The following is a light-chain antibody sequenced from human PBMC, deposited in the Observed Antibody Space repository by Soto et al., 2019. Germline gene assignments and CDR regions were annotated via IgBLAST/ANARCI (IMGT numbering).Light chain of an antibody. CDR3: QQRVSWVFT. J-gene: IGKJ4*01. CDR1: ENVTSY. CDR2: DTS. Sequence: IVLTQSPATLSVSPGETATLSCRVSENVTSYVAWYQQQGGQPPSLLIYDTSKRATGVPGRFSGSASATDFTLTVSSLEHQDFAVYYCQQRVSWVFTFGLGSKVE. V-gene: IGKV3-11*01.